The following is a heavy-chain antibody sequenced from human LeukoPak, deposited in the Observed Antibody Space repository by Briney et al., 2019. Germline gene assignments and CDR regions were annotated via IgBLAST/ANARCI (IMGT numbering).Heavy chain of an antibody. CDR3: AKITTLDY. D-gene: IGHD1-1*01. Sequence: PSETLSLTCSVSGYSITSGYHWGWIRQPPGKGLEWIGTIYHNGSTSYNPSLKSRVTISVDTSKNQFSLRLNSVIAADTAIYYCAKITTLDYWGQGTLVTVSS. V-gene: IGHV4-38-2*02. CDR2: IYHNGST. J-gene: IGHJ4*02. CDR1: GYSITSGYH.